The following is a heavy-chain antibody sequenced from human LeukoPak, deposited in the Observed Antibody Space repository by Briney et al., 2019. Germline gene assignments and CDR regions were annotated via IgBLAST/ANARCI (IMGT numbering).Heavy chain of an antibody. CDR3: AMLGVIAD. CDR2: CIPVYDTA. V-gene: IGHV1-69*06. J-gene: IGHJ1*01. CDR1: GGTFTKYV. D-gene: IGHD2-21*01. Sequence: SVKVSCKASGGTFTKYVISWVGEAPGQGREWVGRCIPVYDTANYAHEFQGRVILTGNKSTSTAYIEVTSLRSEDTAVYYCAMLGVIADWGQGTLITVSS.